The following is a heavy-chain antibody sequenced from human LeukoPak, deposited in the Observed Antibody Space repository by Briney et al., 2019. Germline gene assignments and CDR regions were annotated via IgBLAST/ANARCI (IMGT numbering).Heavy chain of an antibody. D-gene: IGHD6-19*01. Sequence: GGSLRLSCAASGFTFSSYGMHWVRQAPGKGLEWVAFIRYDGSNKYFPDSVKGRFTISRDNSKNTLYLQMNSLRAEDTAVYYCARTGLTGYSSGWYPAEVDYWGQGTLVTVSS. V-gene: IGHV3-30*02. CDR2: IRYDGSNK. CDR3: ARTGLTGYSSGWYPAEVDY. CDR1: GFTFSSYG. J-gene: IGHJ4*02.